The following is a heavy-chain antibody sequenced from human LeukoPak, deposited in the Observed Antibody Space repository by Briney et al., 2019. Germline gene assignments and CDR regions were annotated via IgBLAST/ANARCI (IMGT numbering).Heavy chain of an antibody. CDR1: GFTFSSYE. CDR3: ARGYSYPYFDH. Sequence: GGSLRLSCAASGFTFSSYEMNWVRQAPGKGLEWVSYISSSSTIYYADSVKGRFTISRDNAKNSLYLQMNSLRDEDTAVYYCARGYSYPYFDHWGQGTLVTVSS. J-gene: IGHJ4*02. CDR2: ISSSSTI. V-gene: IGHV3-48*02. D-gene: IGHD5-18*01.